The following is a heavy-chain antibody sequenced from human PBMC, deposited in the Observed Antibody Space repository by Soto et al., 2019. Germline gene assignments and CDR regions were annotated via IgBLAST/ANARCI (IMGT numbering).Heavy chain of an antibody. CDR3: ARGEYDFWSGYQTYHYGMDV. J-gene: IGHJ6*02. V-gene: IGHV4-34*01. D-gene: IGHD3-3*01. CDR2: INHSGST. CDR1: GGSFSGYY. Sequence: SETLSLTCAAYGGSFSGYYWSWIRQPPGKGLERIGEINHSGSTNYNPSLKSRVTISVDTSKNRFSLKLSSVTAADSAVYYCARGEYDFWSGYQTYHYGMDVCGQESTGTVSS.